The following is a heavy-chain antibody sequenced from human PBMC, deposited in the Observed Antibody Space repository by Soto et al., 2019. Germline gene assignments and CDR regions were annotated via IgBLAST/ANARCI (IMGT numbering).Heavy chain of an antibody. CDR1: GFTFSSYA. CDR2: ISGSGGST. Sequence: EVQLLESGGGLVQPGGSLRLSCAASGFTFSSYAMSWVRQAPGKGLEWVSAISGSGGSTYYADSVKGRFTISRDNSKNTLYLQMNSLRAEDTAVYYCANAPSEPITMVRGVLYGMDVWGQGTTVTVSS. CDR3: ANAPSEPITMVRGVLYGMDV. D-gene: IGHD3-10*01. J-gene: IGHJ6*02. V-gene: IGHV3-23*01.